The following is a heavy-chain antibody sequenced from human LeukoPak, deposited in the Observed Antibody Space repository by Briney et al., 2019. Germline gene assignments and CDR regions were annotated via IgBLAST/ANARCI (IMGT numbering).Heavy chain of an antibody. V-gene: IGHV3-7*01. CDR1: GFTFSSYW. CDR2: IKQDGSEK. CDR3: ARVRMATIHGGLDP. Sequence: GGSLRLSCTASGFTFSSYWMSWVRQAPGKGLEWVANIKQDGSEKYYVDSVKGRFTISRDNAKNSLYLQMNSLRAEDTAVYYCARVRMATIHGGLDPWGQGTLVTVSS. D-gene: IGHD5-24*01. J-gene: IGHJ5*02.